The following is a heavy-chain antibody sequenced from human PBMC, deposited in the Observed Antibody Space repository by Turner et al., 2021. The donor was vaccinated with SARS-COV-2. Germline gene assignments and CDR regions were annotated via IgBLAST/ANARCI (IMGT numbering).Heavy chain of an antibody. J-gene: IGHJ6*02. D-gene: IGHD1-26*01. CDR3: ARHQGSASGYDHGMNV. Sequence: QVQLQESGPGLVKPSETLSLTCTVSGDSISSYYWSWIRQPAGKGLEWIGRIYTSGSTNYNPSLKSRVTMSVDTSKNQFSLNLISVTAADTAVYYCARHQGSASGYDHGMNVWGQGTAVIVSS. V-gene: IGHV4-4*07. CDR1: GDSISSYY. CDR2: IYTSGST.